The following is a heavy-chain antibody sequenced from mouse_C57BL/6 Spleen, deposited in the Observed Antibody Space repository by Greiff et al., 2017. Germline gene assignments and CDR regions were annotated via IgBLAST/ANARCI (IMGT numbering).Heavy chain of an antibody. CDR3: ARHYGSSYVYWYFDV. CDR2: IYPGDGDT. V-gene: IGHV1-80*01. J-gene: IGHJ1*03. Sequence: VQLQQSGAELVKPGASVKISCKASGYAFSSYWMNWVKQRPGKGLEWIGQIYPGDGDTNFNGKFKGKATLTAEKSSSTAYMRLSSLTSEDSAVYFCARHYGSSYVYWYFDVWGTGTTVTVSS. CDR1: GYAFSSYW. D-gene: IGHD1-1*01.